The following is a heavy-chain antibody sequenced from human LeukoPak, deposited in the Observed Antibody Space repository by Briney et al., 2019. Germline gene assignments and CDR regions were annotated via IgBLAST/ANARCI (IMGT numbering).Heavy chain of an antibody. CDR1: GFTFSSYA. V-gene: IGHV3-23*01. D-gene: IGHD3-22*01. CDR2: ISGSGGST. J-gene: IGHJ4*02. CDR3: AKPSLYDSSGYRFDY. Sequence: GGSLRLSCAASGFTFSSYAMSWVRQAPGKGLEWVSAISGSGGSTYHADSVKGRFTISRDNSKNTLYLQMNSLRAEDTAVYYCAKPSLYDSSGYRFDYWGQGTLVTVSS.